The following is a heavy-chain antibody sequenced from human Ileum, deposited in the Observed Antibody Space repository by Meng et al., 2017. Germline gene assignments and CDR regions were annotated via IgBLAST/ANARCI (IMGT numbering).Heavy chain of an antibody. V-gene: IGHV1-46*02. CDR2: SNPGGGST. CDR1: EYSFNNYY. CDR3: VREFRGGYFDY. J-gene: IGHJ4*02. D-gene: IGHD3-16*01. Sequence: VQLVQSGAEGKKPGASVKVSCKSSEYSFNNYYLHWMRQAPGQGLEWLGVSNPGGGSTNYAQKFQGRVTMTRDTSANTVYMELGSLKSEDTAVYYCVREFRGGYFDYWGQGTLVTVSS.